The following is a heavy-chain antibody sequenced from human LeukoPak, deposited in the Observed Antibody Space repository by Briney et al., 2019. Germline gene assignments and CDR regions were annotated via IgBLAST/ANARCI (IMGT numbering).Heavy chain of an antibody. CDR2: IYHSGST. CDR3: AREGAYYYDSSGYSDY. V-gene: IGHV4-4*02. CDR1: GGSISSSNW. Sequence: SGTLSLTCAVSGGSISSSNWWSWVRQPPGKGLEWIGEIYHSGSTNYNPSLKSRVTISVDKSKNQFSLKLSSVTAADTAVYYCAREGAYYYDSSGYSDYWGQGTLVTVSS. J-gene: IGHJ4*02. D-gene: IGHD3-22*01.